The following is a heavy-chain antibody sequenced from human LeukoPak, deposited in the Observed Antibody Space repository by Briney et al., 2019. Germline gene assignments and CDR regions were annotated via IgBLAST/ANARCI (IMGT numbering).Heavy chain of an antibody. CDR1: GYTFTSYG. D-gene: IGHD1-26*01. V-gene: IGHV1-18*01. CDR3: ATTHSGTYDY. Sequence: ASVKVSCKASGYTFTSYGITWVRQTPGQGLEWMGWISPYNGNTNYAQKLQGRVTMTTDTSTSTAYMELRSLRSDDTAVYYCATTHSGTYDYWGQGTLVIVSS. J-gene: IGHJ4*02. CDR2: ISPYNGNT.